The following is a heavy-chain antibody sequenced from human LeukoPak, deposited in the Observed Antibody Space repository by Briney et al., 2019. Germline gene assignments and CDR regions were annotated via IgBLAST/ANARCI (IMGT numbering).Heavy chain of an antibody. CDR3: ARDRLAVAGAQGDWFDP. CDR2: IYYSGST. CDR1: GGSISSYY. D-gene: IGHD6-19*01. V-gene: IGHV4-59*01. J-gene: IGHJ5*02. Sequence: SETLSLTCTVSGGSISSYYWSWIRQPPGKGLEWIGYIYYSGSTIYNPSLKSRVTISVDTSKNQFSLKLSSVTAADTAVYYCARDRLAVAGAQGDWFDPWGQGTLVTVSS.